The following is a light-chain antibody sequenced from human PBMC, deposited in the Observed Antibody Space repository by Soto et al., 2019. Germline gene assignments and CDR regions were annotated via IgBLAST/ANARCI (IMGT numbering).Light chain of an antibody. CDR1: LNIYFKSNNRNY. V-gene: IGKV4-1*01. CDR2: WAS. J-gene: IGKJ4*01. CDR3: HQYFITPLT. Sequence: DIVMTQSPDSLRVSLGERATISCTSSLNIYFKSNNRNYLAWYQQKTGQPPKLLVYWASTRESGVPDRFTGSGSGTYFTLTIDNVQPDDVAVYYCHQYFITPLTFGGGTRVDIK.